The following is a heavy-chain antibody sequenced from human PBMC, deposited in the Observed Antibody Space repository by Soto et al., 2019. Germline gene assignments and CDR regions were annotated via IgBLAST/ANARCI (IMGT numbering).Heavy chain of an antibody. D-gene: IGHD6-13*01. CDR2: ISYDGSNK. J-gene: IGHJ6*02. CDR1: GFTFSSYA. Sequence: GGSLRLSCAASGFTFSSYAMHWVRQAPGKGLEWVAVISYDGSNKYYADSVKGRFTISRDNSKNTLYLQMNSLRAEDTAVYYCAREGSAAAAEYYYGMDVWGQGTTVTVSS. CDR3: AREGSAAAAEYYYGMDV. V-gene: IGHV3-30-3*01.